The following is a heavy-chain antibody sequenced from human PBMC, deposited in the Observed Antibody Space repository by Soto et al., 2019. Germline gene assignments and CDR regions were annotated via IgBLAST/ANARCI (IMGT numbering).Heavy chain of an antibody. D-gene: IGHD3-10*01. V-gene: IGHV1-69*08. CDR3: AREGADYGMDY. Sequence: QVQLVQSGAEVKKPGSSVKVSCKASGGTFSSYTISWVRQAPGQGLEWMGRIIPILGIANYAQKFQGRVTITADKSTSTAYMELSSLRSEDTAVYYCAREGADYGMDYWGQGTLVTVSS. CDR1: GGTFSSYT. CDR2: IIPILGIA. J-gene: IGHJ4*02.